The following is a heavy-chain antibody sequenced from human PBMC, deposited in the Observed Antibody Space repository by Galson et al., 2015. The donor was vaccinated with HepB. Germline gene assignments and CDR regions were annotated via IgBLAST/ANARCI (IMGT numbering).Heavy chain of an antibody. Sequence: SVKVSCKASGYTFSTYSITWVRQAPGQGLEWMGWISPYNRDTKYARKFQGRVTMTTDTFTSTAYMELRSLRSDDTAFYYCARGALVGVVGGRQNNWFGPWGQGTLVTVSS. D-gene: IGHD2-15*01. CDR1: GYTFSTYS. CDR3: ARGALVGVVGGRQNNWFGP. CDR2: ISPYNRDT. J-gene: IGHJ5*02. V-gene: IGHV1-18*01.